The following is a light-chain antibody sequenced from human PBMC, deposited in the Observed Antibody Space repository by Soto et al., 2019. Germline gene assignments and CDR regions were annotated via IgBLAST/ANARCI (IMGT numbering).Light chain of an antibody. Sequence: EIVLTQSPGTLSLSPGERATLSCRASQSVGTYLAWYRQKPGQAPRLLIYGASSRATGIPDRFSGSGSGTDFTLTISRLEPEDFAVYHCQQHVSIPLTFGGGTNVEIK. CDR2: GAS. CDR3: QQHVSIPLT. CDR1: QSVGTY. V-gene: IGKV3-20*01. J-gene: IGKJ4*01.